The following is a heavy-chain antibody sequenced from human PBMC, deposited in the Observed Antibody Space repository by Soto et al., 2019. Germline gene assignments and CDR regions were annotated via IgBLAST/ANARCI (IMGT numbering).Heavy chain of an antibody. J-gene: IGHJ4*02. Sequence: QVQLQESGPGLVKPSETLSLTCTVSGGSISSYYWSWIRQPPGKGLEWIGYIYYSGSTNYNPSLKSRVTISVDTSKNQFSLKLSSVTAADTAVYYCARSGGFELGYPYFDYWGQGTLVTVSS. CDR3: ARSGGFELGYPYFDY. V-gene: IGHV4-59*08. CDR2: IYYSGST. D-gene: IGHD2-15*01. CDR1: GGSISSYY.